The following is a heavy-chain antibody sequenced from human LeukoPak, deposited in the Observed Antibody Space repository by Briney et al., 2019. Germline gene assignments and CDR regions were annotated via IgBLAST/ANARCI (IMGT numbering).Heavy chain of an antibody. D-gene: IGHD2-15*01. CDR1: GGTFSSYT. J-gene: IGHJ4*02. V-gene: IGHV1-69*02. CDR3: ADLDCSGGSCYLDY. CDR2: IIPILGIA. Sequence: ASVKVSCKASGGTFSSYTISWVRQAPGQGREWMGRIIPILGIANYAQKFQGRVTITADKSTSTAYMELSSLRSEDTAVYYCADLDCSGGSCYLDYWGQGTLVTVSS.